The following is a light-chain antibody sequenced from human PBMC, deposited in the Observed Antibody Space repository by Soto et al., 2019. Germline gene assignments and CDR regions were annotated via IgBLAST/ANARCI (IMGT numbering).Light chain of an antibody. J-gene: IGLJ2*01. CDR1: SSDVGGYKF. CDR3: SSYTRSTTLNVL. CDR2: DVS. Sequence: QSALTQPASVSGSHGQSITISCTGTSSDVGGYKFVSWYQQHPGKVPKLLIYDVSSRPSGVSNRFSGSKSGNTASLTISGLQAEDEAEYYCSSYTRSTTLNVLFGGGTKLTVL. V-gene: IGLV2-14*01.